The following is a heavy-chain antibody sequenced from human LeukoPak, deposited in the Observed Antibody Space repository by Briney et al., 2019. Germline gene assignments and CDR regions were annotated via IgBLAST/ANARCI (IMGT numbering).Heavy chain of an antibody. D-gene: IGHD3-10*01. J-gene: IGHJ4*02. V-gene: IGHV3-23*01. CDR1: GFTFNDYG. Sequence: GGSLRLSCAASGFTFNDYGMNWVSQAPGKGLEWVASISSSGGETYLADSVKGRFTVSRDNSKNTLYLQMNSLRAEDTAVYYCARKSYAPGSLSFSDYWGQGTLVTVSS. CDR2: ISSSGGET. CDR3: ARKSYAPGSLSFSDY.